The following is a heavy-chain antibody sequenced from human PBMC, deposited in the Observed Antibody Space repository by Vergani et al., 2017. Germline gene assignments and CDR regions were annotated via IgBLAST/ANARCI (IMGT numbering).Heavy chain of an antibody. CDR1: GFTLSSYA. D-gene: IGHD4-17*01. CDR2: ISGSGGST. Sequence: VQSVESGGGVVQPGTSLRLFCAASGFTLSSYAMSWVRQAPGKGLEWVSAISGSGGSTYYADSVKGRFTISRDNSKNTLYLQMNSLRAEDTAVYYCAKDYGDYFDYGGQGTLVTVSS. CDR3: AKDYGDYFDY. J-gene: IGHJ4*02. V-gene: IGHV3-23*04.